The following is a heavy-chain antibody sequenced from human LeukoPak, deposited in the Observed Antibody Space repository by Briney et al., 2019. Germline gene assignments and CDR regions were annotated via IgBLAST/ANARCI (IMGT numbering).Heavy chain of an antibody. J-gene: IGHJ4*02. CDR3: ARRRGGYSAYDY. CDR1: GYTFINYW. Sequence: GESLKISCKGSGYTFINYWIGWVRQMPGKGREWMGIIYPGDSDIRYSPSFQGQVTISADKSISTAYLQWSSLKASDTAIYYCARRRGGYSAYDYWGQGTLVTVSS. D-gene: IGHD5-12*01. CDR2: IYPGDSDI. V-gene: IGHV5-51*01.